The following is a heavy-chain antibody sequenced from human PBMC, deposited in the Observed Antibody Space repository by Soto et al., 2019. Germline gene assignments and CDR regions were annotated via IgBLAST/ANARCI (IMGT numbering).Heavy chain of an antibody. CDR2: IYYSVTT. J-gene: IGHJ4*02. CDR1: GVSISSYY. V-gene: IGHV4-59*01. D-gene: IGHD3-22*01. CDR3: ARGPTYYYDSSGYYLFDY. Sequence: SETLSLTCTVSGVSISSYYWSWIRQPPGKGLEWIGYIYYSVTTNYNPSLKSRVTISVDTSKNQFSLKLSPVTAADTAVYYCARGPTYYYDSSGYYLFDYWGQGTLVTVSS.